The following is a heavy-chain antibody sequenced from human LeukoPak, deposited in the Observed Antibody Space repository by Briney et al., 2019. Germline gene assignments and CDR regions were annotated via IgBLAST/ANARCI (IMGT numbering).Heavy chain of an antibody. CDR2: ISGSGGST. Sequence: GGSLRLSCAASGFTFSSYAMSWVRQAPGKGLEWVSAISGSGGSTYYADSVKGRFTISRDNSKNTLYLQMNRLRAEDTAVYYCAKRKVAGTSHAYYYGMDVWGQGTTVTVSS. J-gene: IGHJ6*02. CDR3: AKRKVAGTSHAYYYGMDV. D-gene: IGHD6-19*01. CDR1: GFTFSSYA. V-gene: IGHV3-23*01.